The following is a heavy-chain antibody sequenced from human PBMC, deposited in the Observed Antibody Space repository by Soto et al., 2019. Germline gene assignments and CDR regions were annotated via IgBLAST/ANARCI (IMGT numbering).Heavy chain of an antibody. J-gene: IGHJ6*01. V-gene: IGHV1-18*01. D-gene: IGHD1-26*01. Sequence: ASAKVSCKASGYTFTSYGISWVRQAPGQGREWMGWNSAYNGNTNYAQKLQGRVTMTTDTSTRPAHMELRRLRSDDTAVYYRAGVEPDPQDIWGQGTTDTAS. CDR1: GYTFTSYG. CDR2: NSAYNGNT. CDR3: AGVEPDPQDI.